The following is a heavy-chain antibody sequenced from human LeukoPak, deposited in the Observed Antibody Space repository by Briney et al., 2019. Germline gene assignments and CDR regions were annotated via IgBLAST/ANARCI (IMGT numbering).Heavy chain of an antibody. CDR1: GFTFSTYA. D-gene: IGHD3-10*01. CDR3: ARAGGSGGYYNTEDY. CDR2: ISYDGSNK. J-gene: IGHJ4*02. Sequence: GGSLRLSCAASGFTFSTYAMHWVRQAPGKGLECVAVISYDGSNKYYADSVKGRFTISRDNSKNTLYLQMNSLRAEDTAVYYCARAGGSGGYYNTEDYWGQGTLVTVSS. V-gene: IGHV3-30-3*01.